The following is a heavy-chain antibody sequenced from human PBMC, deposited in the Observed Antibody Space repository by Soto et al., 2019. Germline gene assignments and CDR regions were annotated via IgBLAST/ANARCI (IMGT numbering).Heavy chain of an antibody. CDR2: MNPNSGNT. J-gene: IGHJ6*03. CDR3: ARGAHGIVPLRDLYYYYYYMDV. D-gene: IGHD2-8*01. Sequence: QVQLVQSGAEVKKPGASVKVSCKASGYTFTSYDINWVRQATGQGLEWMGWMNPNSGNTGYAQKFQGRVTMTRNTSISTAYMELSSLRSEDTAVYYCARGAHGIVPLRDLYYYYYYMDVWGKGTTVTVSS. V-gene: IGHV1-8*01. CDR1: GYTFTSYD.